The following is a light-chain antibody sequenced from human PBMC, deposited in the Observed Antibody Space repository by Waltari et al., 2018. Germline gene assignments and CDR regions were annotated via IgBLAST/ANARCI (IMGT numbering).Light chain of an antibody. CDR2: GAS. J-gene: IGKJ1*01. V-gene: IGKV3-15*01. CDR3: QQYNNWPWT. Sequence: EIVMTQSPATLSVSPGERATLSCRASQSVSSNLAWYQQKPGQAPRLLIYGASPRATGIPARFGGSGSGTEFTLTISSLQSEDFAVYYCQQYNNWPWTFGQGTKVEIK. CDR1: QSVSSN.